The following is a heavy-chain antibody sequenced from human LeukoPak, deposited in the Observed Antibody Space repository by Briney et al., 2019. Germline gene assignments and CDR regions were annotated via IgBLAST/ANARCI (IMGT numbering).Heavy chain of an antibody. CDR2: IIPIFGTA. J-gene: IGHJ6*03. V-gene: IGHV1-69*05. CDR3: ARVPFFGVVTEYYYYYMDV. CDR1: GGTFSSYA. D-gene: IGHD3-3*01. Sequence: SVKVSSKASGGTFSSYAISWVRQAPGQGLEWMGGIIPIFGTANYAQKFQGRVTITTDESTSTAYMELSSLRSEDTAVYYCARVPFFGVVTEYYYYYMDVWGKGTTVTVSS.